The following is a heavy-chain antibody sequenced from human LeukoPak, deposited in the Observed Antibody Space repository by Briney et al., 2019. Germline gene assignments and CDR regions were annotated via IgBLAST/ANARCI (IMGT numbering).Heavy chain of an antibody. CDR3: ARRAYCGDDCFPFDY. D-gene: IGHD2-21*02. Sequence: PSETLSLTCAVYGGSFSGYYWSWIRQPPGKGLEWIGEINHSASTNYNPSLKSRVTISVDTSKNQFSLKLSSVTAADTAVYYCARRAYCGDDCFPFDYWGQGTLVTVSS. CDR1: GGSFSGYY. CDR2: INHSAST. J-gene: IGHJ4*02. V-gene: IGHV4-34*01.